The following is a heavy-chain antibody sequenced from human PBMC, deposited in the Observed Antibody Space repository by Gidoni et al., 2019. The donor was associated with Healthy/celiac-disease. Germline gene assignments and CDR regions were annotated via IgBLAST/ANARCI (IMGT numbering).Heavy chain of an antibody. D-gene: IGHD5-12*01. J-gene: IGHJ4*02. CDR3: ARGTVPGGYDFNFDY. Sequence: QVQLQQWGAGLLQPSETLSLTCAVYSGSFSGYYWSGIRQPPGKGLEWSGEINHSGSTNYNPAIKSGVTTSVDTYKNEFSLKLSAVTAADTAVYEGARGTVPGGYDFNFDYWGQGTLVTVSS. CDR2: INHSGST. CDR1: SGSFSGYY. V-gene: IGHV4-34*01.